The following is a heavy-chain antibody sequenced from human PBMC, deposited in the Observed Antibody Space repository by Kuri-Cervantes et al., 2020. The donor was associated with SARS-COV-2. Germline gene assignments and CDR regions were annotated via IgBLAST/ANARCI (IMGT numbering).Heavy chain of an antibody. J-gene: IGHJ6*02. CDR1: GYTFTSYG. Sequence: GGSLRFSCKASGYTFTSYGISWARQAPGQGLEWMGGIIPIFGTANYAQKFQGRVTITADKSTSTAYMELSSLRSEDTAVYYCARDRGEQWLVSHYYYYGMDVWGQGTTVTVSS. V-gene: IGHV1-69*06. CDR2: IIPIFGTA. CDR3: ARDRGEQWLVSHYYYYGMDV. D-gene: IGHD6-19*01.